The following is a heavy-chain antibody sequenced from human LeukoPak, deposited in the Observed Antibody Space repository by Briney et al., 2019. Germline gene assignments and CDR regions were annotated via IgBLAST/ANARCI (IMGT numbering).Heavy chain of an antibody. CDR2: ISSDGSST. V-gene: IGHV3-74*01. CDR1: GFTFSSYW. D-gene: IGHD3-10*01. CDR3: ARGRGSGSSDY. Sequence: PGGSLRLSCAVSGFTFSSYWMHWVRQVPGQGLVWVSRISSDGSSTIYADSVKGRFTISRDNAKNTLYLQMNSLRGEDTAVYYYARGRGSGSSDYWGQGTLVTVSS. J-gene: IGHJ4*02.